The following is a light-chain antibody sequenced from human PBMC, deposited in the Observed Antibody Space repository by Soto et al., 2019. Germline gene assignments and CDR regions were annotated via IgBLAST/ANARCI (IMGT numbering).Light chain of an antibody. CDR2: DAS. J-gene: IGKJ5*01. Sequence: GSSQSLGTLSLSPEERATLYCRASQSVSSYLAWYQQKPGQAPRLLIYDASNRATGIPARFSGSGSGTDFTLTISSLEPEDFAVYYCQQYGSSPITFGQGARLEFK. CDR1: QSVSSY. V-gene: IGKV3-11*01. CDR3: QQYGSSPIT.